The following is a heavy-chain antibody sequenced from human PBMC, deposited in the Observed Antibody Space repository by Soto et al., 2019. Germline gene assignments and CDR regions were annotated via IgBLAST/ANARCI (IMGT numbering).Heavy chain of an antibody. Sequence: QVTLKESGPVLVKPTETLTLTCTVSGFSLSNARMGMSWIRQPPGKALEWLAHIFSTDDKSYSTSLKSKVTISKDTSKSQVVLTMTNINPVDRATYCCTRIKSDILTGYYSGVPYYFDYWGQGTLVTVSS. CDR3: TRIKSDILTGYYSGVPYYFDY. J-gene: IGHJ4*02. CDR2: IFSTDDK. CDR1: GFSLSNARMG. V-gene: IGHV2-26*02. D-gene: IGHD3-9*01.